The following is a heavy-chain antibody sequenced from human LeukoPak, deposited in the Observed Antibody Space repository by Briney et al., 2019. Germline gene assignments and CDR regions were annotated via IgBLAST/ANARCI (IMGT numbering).Heavy chain of an antibody. CDR2: MKVGEGNT. Sequence: ASVKVSCKTSGYTFTSFGITWVRQAPGQGPEWMGWMKVGEGNTHFAQKFQDRVSMTRDISSNTAFLELRNLRSDDTAVYYCSRSSDTTSWYYFDHWGQGTLVTVSS. V-gene: IGHV1-18*01. D-gene: IGHD2/OR15-2a*01. CDR1: GYTFTSFG. CDR3: SRSSDTTSWYYFDH. J-gene: IGHJ4*02.